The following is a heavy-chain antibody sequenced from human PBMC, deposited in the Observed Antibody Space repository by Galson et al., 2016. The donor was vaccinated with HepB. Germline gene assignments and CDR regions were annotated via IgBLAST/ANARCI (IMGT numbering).Heavy chain of an antibody. CDR3: ARVSALWWERYWYFDL. V-gene: IGHV3-74*01. CDR1: GFFFRSHW. J-gene: IGHJ2*01. Sequence: SLRLSCAASGFFFRSHWMHWVRQAPGKGLVWVSRVNTDGSSTTYAASVKGRFSLSRDNAKNTLYLQMNSLRADDTAVYYCARVSALWWERYWYFDLWGRGTLVTVSS. D-gene: IGHD1-26*01. CDR2: VNTDGSST.